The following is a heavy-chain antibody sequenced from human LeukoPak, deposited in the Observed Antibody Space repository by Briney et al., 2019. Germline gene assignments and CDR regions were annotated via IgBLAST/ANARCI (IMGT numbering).Heavy chain of an antibody. CDR2: INSDGTNT. J-gene: IGHJ4*02. Sequence: GGSLRLSCAASEFTFSTYCMHWVRQAPGKGLVWVSRINSDGTNTDYADSVKGRFTISRDNAKNTLYMQMNSLRVDDTAVYYCARGYGERSPFDYWGQGTLVTVSS. CDR3: ARGYGERSPFDY. D-gene: IGHD4-17*01. V-gene: IGHV3-74*01. CDR1: EFTFSTYC.